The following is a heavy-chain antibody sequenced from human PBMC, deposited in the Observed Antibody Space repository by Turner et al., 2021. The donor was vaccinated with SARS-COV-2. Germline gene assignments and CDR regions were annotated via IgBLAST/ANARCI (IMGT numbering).Heavy chain of an antibody. CDR3: ARPAWELRPIVAFDV. CDR1: GGSISRTNYY. V-gene: IGHV4-39*01. D-gene: IGHD1-26*01. CDR2: VYYSGLT. J-gene: IGHJ3*01. Sequence: QVQVQESGPGLVKPSETLSLTCHVSGGSISRTNYYWAWIRQPPGKGLEWIGNVYYSGLTFSHPSLDSRLTISVDTSKTQFSLHLRSVTVADSAVYYCARPAWELRPIVAFDVWGPGTMVTVSS.